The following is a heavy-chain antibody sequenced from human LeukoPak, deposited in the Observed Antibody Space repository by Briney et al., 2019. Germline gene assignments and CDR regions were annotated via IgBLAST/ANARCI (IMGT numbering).Heavy chain of an antibody. D-gene: IGHD5-12*01. V-gene: IGHV1-2*02. Sequence: GASVKVSCKASGYTFTGYYMHWVRQAPGQGLEWMGWINPNSGGTNYAQKFQGRVTMTRDTSISTAYMELSRLRSDDTAVYYCARDDIVATMAVSYYYGMDVWGQGTTVTVSS. CDR3: ARDDIVATMAVSYYYGMDV. J-gene: IGHJ6*02. CDR1: GYTFTGYY. CDR2: INPNSGGT.